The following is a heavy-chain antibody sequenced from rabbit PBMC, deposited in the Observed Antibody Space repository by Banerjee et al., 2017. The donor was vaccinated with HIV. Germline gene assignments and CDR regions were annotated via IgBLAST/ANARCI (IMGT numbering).Heavy chain of an antibody. CDR2: IYGGVSGNT. D-gene: IGHD2-1*01. CDR3: ARDWGYDDWGDHKL. V-gene: IGHV1S40*01. J-gene: IGHJ4*01. CDR1: GFSFSSSYY. Sequence: QSLEESGGDLVKPGASLTLTCTASGFSFSSSYYMCWVRQAPGKGLEWIACIYGGVSGNTYYASWAKGRFTISKTSSTTVTLQLNSLTAADTATYFCARDWGYDDWGDHKLWGPGTLVTVS.